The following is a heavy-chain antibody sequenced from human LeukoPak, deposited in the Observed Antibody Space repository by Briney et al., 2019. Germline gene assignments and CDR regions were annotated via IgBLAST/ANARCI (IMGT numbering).Heavy chain of an antibody. V-gene: IGHV3-33*01. CDR2: IWYDGSNK. J-gene: IGHJ6*02. D-gene: IGHD2-2*01. CDR3: ARDREDIVVVPAANHYYGMDV. CDR1: GFTFSSYG. Sequence: PGGSLRLSCAASGFTFSSYGMHWVRQAPGKGLEWVAVIWYDGSNKYYADSVKGRFTISRDNSKNTLYLQMNSLRAEDTAVYYCARDREDIVVVPAANHYYGMDVWGQGTTVTVSS.